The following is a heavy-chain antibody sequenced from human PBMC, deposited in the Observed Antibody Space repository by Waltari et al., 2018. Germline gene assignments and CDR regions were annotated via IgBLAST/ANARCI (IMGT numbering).Heavy chain of an antibody. V-gene: IGHV4-4*07. CDR1: GGYVSSYY. D-gene: IGHD2-21*01. J-gene: IGHJ5*01. CDR2: IYTSWST. Sequence: QVQLQESGPGLVKPSETLSLTCTVAGGYVSSYYWSWIRKPAGKGLEWIGRIYTSWSTFSIPAIQSRVTRSVDTSMNQFSLNLSSVTAADTAVYYCARKIADVTGFGYWSHGTLVTVS. CDR3: ARKIADVTGFGY.